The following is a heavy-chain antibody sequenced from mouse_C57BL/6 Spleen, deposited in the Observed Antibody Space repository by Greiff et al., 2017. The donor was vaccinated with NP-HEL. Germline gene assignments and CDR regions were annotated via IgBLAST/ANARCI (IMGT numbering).Heavy chain of an antibody. V-gene: IGHV14-4*01. D-gene: IGHD2-4*01. CDR1: GFNIKDDY. J-gene: IGHJ3*01. Sequence: VQLQQSGAELVRPGASVKLSCTASGFNIKDDYMHWVKQRPEQGLEWIGWIDPENGDTEYASKFQGKATITADKSSSTAYMQLSSLTSEDSAVYYCARSLYDYDEDWFAYWGQGTLVTVSA. CDR3: ARSLYDYDEDWFAY. CDR2: IDPENGDT.